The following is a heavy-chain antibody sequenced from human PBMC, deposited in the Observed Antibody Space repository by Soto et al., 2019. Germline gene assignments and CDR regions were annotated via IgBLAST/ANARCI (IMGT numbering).Heavy chain of an antibody. J-gene: IGHJ3*02. CDR2: IYFSGSS. V-gene: IGHV4-30-4*01. CDR1: GGSIASGDSY. Sequence: QVQLEESGPGLVKPSQTLSLTCTVSGGSIASGDSYWSWIRQSPGKGLEWLGFIYFSGSSYHKASLESRLAISIDLSNNQFSLNLTSVTAADTAVYYCARVPIVGVTGYGGFNIWGQGTPVIVSS. CDR3: ARVPIVGVTGYGGFNI. D-gene: IGHD1-26*01.